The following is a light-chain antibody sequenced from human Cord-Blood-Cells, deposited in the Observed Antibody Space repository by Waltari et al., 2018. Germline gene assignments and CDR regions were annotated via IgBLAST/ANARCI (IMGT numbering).Light chain of an antibody. V-gene: IGKV1-39*01. CDR1: QSISSY. Sequence: DIQMTHSPSSLSASVADRITITCRASQSISSYLNWYQQKPGKAPKLLIYAASSLQSGVPSRFSGSGSGTDFTLTISSLQPEDFATYYCQQYYSNPRTFGQGTKVEIK. J-gene: IGKJ1*01. CDR2: AAS. CDR3: QQYYSNPRT.